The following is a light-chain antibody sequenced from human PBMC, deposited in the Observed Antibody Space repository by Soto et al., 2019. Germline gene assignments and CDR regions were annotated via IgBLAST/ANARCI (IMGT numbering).Light chain of an antibody. CDR1: QSIGIY. CDR2: AAS. V-gene: IGKV1-39*01. CDR3: QQSYSTPQPT. Sequence: DIQMTQSPSSLSASVGDRVTITCRASQSIGIYLNWYQQKPGKAPKLLIYAASNLQSGVPSRFSGSGSGTDFTLNFSILHPEDSATYYCQQSYSTPQPTFGGGTKVNIK. J-gene: IGKJ4*01.